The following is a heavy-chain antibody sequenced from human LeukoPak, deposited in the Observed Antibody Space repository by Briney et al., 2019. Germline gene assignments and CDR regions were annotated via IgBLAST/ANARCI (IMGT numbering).Heavy chain of an antibody. CDR3: AKDITSYDSYGLFAY. J-gene: IGHJ4*02. D-gene: IGHD5-18*01. CDR2: ISGDGGST. V-gene: IGHV3-43*02. CDR1: GFTFNDYA. Sequence: GGSLRLSCAASGFTFNDYAMHWVRQAPGKGLEWVSLISGDGGSTYYADSVKGRFTNSRDNSKNSLYLQMNSLRTEDTALYYCAKDITSYDSYGLFAYWGQGTLVTVSS.